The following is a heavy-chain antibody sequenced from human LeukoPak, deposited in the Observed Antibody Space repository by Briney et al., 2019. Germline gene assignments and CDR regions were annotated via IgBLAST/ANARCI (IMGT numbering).Heavy chain of an antibody. CDR1: GFTFSSYG. CDR3: ARVVAAPSF. CDR2: ISYDGSNK. V-gene: IGHV3-30*03. J-gene: IGHJ4*02. D-gene: IGHD2-15*01. Sequence: GRSLRLPCAASGFTFSSYGMHWVRQAPGKGLEWVAVISYDGSNKYYADSVKGRFTISRDNSKNTLYLQMNSLRAEDTAVYYCARVVAAPSFWGQGTLVTVSS.